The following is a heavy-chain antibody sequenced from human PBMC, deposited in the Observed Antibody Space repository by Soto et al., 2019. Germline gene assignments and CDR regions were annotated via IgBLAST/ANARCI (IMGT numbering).Heavy chain of an antibody. Sequence: QVQLVESGGGVVQPGRSLRLSCAASGFTFSSYGMHWVRQAPGKGLEWVAVIWYDGSNKYYADSVKGRFTISRDNSKNTLYLQMNSRRAEDTAVDYCARDSRLYYYGMDVWGQGTTVTVSS. J-gene: IGHJ6*02. CDR2: IWYDGSNK. CDR3: ARDSRLYYYGMDV. V-gene: IGHV3-33*01. CDR1: GFTFSSYG.